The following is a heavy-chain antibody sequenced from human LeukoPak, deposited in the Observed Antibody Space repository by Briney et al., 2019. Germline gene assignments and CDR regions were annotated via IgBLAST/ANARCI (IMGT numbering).Heavy chain of an antibody. CDR3: ARRSPYYDILTGYANGYLDC. D-gene: IGHD3-9*01. V-gene: IGHV4-39*01. CDR1: GGSISSSSYY. Sequence: SETLSLTCTVSGGSISSSSYYWGWIRQPPGKGLEWIGSFYYSESTYYNPSLKSRVTISVDTSKNQFSLKLSSVTAADTAVYYCARRSPYYDILTGYANGYLDCWGQGTLVTVSS. J-gene: IGHJ4*02. CDR2: FYYSEST.